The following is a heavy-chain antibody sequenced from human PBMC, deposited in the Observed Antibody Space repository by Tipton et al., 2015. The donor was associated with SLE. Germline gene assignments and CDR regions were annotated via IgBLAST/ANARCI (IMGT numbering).Heavy chain of an antibody. CDR1: GDSISSGGYS. Sequence: TLSLTCAVSGDSISSGGYSWSWIRQPPGKGLEWIGYIYHSGSTKYNPSLKSRVTISVDRSKNQFSLKLSSVTAADTAVYYCARAFGDFWSGYPGAFDIWGQGTMVTVSS. CDR3: ARAFGDFWSGYPGAFDI. V-gene: IGHV4-30-2*01. CDR2: IYHSGST. J-gene: IGHJ3*02. D-gene: IGHD3-3*01.